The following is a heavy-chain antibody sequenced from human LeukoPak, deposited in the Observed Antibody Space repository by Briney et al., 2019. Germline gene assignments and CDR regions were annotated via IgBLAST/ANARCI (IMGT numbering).Heavy chain of an antibody. CDR2: IRSKAYGGTT. J-gene: IGHJ3*02. Sequence: GGSLRLSCTASGFIFGDYAMSWFRQAPGKGLEWVGFIRSKAYGGTTEYAASVKGRFTISRDDSKSIAYLQMNSLKTEDTAVYYCTPYYDITGYHDAFDIWGQGTMVTVSS. V-gene: IGHV3-49*03. CDR1: GFIFGDYA. D-gene: IGHD3-22*01. CDR3: TPYYDITGYHDAFDI.